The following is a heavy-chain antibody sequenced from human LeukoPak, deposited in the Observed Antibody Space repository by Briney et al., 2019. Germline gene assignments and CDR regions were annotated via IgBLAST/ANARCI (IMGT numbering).Heavy chain of an antibody. CDR3: ARQLSTAVAGFDP. Sequence: PSETLSLTCAVYGGSFSGCYWSWIRQPPGKGLEWIGEINHSESTNYNPSLKSRVTISVDTSKNQFSLKLSSVTAADTAVYYCARQLSTAVAGFDPWGQGTLVTVS. CDR1: GGSFSGCY. V-gene: IGHV4-34*01. J-gene: IGHJ5*02. CDR2: INHSEST. D-gene: IGHD3-16*02.